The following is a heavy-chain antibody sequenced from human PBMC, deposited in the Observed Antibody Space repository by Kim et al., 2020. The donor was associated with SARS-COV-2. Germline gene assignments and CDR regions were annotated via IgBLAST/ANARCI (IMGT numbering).Heavy chain of an antibody. CDR1: GFTFSSYA. V-gene: IGHV3-30*04. J-gene: IGHJ4*02. Sequence: GGSLRLSCAASGFTFSSYAMHWVRQAPGKGLEWVAVISYDGSNKYYADSVKGRFTISRDNSKNTLYLQMNSLRAEDTAVYYCASKYSSTFLDYWGQGTLVTVSS. D-gene: IGHD6-13*01. CDR3: ASKYSSTFLDY. CDR2: ISYDGSNK.